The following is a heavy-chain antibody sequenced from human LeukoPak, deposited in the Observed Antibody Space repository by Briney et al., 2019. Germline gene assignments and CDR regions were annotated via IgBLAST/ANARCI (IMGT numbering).Heavy chain of an antibody. Sequence: PGRSLRLSCAASGFTFSSYGMHWVRQAPGEGLEWVAVISYDGSNKYYADSVKGRFTISRDNSKNTLYLQMNSLRAEDTAVYYCAKESSYYDFWSGYPDVWGQGTTVTVSS. CDR2: ISYDGSNK. CDR1: GFTFSSYG. J-gene: IGHJ6*02. D-gene: IGHD3-3*01. CDR3: AKESSYYDFWSGYPDV. V-gene: IGHV3-30*18.